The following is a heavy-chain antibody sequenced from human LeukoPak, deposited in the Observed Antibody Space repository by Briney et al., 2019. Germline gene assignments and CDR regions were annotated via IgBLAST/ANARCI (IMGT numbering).Heavy chain of an antibody. CDR3: ARPSGYDILTGYYLDY. CDR1: GYSFTNYW. CDR2: IYPGDSDT. J-gene: IGHJ4*02. Sequence: GESLKISCKGSGYSFTNYWIGWVRQMPGKGLEWMGIIYPGDSDTRYSPSFQGQVTISADKSISTAYLQWSSLKASDTAMYYCARPSGYDILTGYYLDYWGQGTLVTVSS. V-gene: IGHV5-51*01. D-gene: IGHD3-9*01.